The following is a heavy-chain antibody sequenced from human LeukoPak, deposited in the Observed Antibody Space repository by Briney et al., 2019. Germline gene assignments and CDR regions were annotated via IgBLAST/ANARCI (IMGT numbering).Heavy chain of an antibody. CDR2: INWNGEST. J-gene: IGHJ4*02. V-gene: IGHV3-20*04. CDR1: GYTFDDHG. CDR3: TREDYYYASGH. D-gene: IGHD3-10*01. Sequence: GGSLRLSCAGSGYTFDDHGMSWVRQAPGKGLEWVSGINWNGESTGYADSVKGRFTISRDNAKNSLFLQMNSLRAEDTAVYYCTREDYYYASGHWAQGTLVTASS.